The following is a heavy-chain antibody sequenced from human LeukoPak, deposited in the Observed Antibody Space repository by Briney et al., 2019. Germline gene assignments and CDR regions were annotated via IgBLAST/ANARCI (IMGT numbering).Heavy chain of an antibody. CDR3: AKWGMITFGGVIFNWFDP. D-gene: IGHD3-16*01. Sequence: PGGALSLSCAASGFTFSSYAMSWVRQAPAKGLEWVSAISGWCCSTYYAHSLKGRFTISRDSSKHTLYLQMNSLRAKDTAVYYCAKWGMITFGGVIFNWFDPWGQGTLVTVPS. CDR1: GFTFSSYA. J-gene: IGHJ5*02. V-gene: IGHV3-23*01. CDR2: ISGWCCST.